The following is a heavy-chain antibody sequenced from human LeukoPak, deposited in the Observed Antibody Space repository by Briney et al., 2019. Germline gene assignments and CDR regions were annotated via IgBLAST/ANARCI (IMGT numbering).Heavy chain of an antibody. CDR2: IKRKTDGGTT. V-gene: IGHV3-15*07. CDR3: TTGNWGPH. CDR1: GFTFNDAR. J-gene: IGHJ4*02. Sequence: PGGSLRLSCAASGFTFNDARMNWVRQAPGKGLEWVGRIKRKTDGGTTDYAAPVKGRFTISRDDSKNTLYLQMNSLKTEDTAVYYCTTGNWGPHWGQGTLVTVSS. D-gene: IGHD7-27*01.